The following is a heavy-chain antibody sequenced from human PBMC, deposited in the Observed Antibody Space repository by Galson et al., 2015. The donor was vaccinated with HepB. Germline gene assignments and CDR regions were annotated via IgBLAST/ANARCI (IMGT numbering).Heavy chain of an antibody. V-gene: IGHV3-30-3*01. CDR3: AREDFSYYYYGMDV. CDR2: LSYDGSNK. Sequence: SLRLSCAASGFTFSSYAMHWVRQAPGKGLEWVAVLSYDGSNKYYADSVKGRFTISRDNSKNTLYLQMNSLRAEDTAVYYCAREDFSYYYYGMDVWGQGTTVTVSS. J-gene: IGHJ6*02. D-gene: IGHD3/OR15-3a*01. CDR1: GFTFSSYA.